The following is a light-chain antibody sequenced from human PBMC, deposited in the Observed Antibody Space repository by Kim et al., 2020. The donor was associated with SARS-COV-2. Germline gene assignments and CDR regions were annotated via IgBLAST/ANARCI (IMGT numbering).Light chain of an antibody. CDR3: QTWDSGTAVV. V-gene: IGLV3-1*01. CDR1: GLGDRY. CDR2: QDI. J-gene: IGLJ3*02. Sequence: SPVQTAIITCSGDGLGDRYTFWFQQKPDHSPLLVIYQDIKRTSGIPERFSGSNSGNTATLTISGTQAMDEADYYCQTWDSGTAVVFGGGTQLTVL.